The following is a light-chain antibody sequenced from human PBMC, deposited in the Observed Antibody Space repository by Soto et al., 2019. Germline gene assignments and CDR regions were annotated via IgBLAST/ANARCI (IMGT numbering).Light chain of an antibody. CDR1: SSNIGNNA. Sequence: QSVLTQPPSVSEAPRQRVTICCSGSSSNIGNNAVNWYQQLPGKAPKLLIYYDDLLPSGVSDRFSGSKSGTSASLAISVFQSEDEADYYCAAWDDSLNGYVVGSGTKVTVL. V-gene: IGLV1-36*01. J-gene: IGLJ1*01. CDR3: AAWDDSLNGYV. CDR2: YDD.